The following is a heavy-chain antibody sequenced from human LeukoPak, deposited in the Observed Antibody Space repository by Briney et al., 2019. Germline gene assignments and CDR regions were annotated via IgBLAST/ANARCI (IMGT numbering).Heavy chain of an antibody. Sequence: GASVKVSCKTSGYTFAGYFLHWVRQAPTQGLQWMGRINANSGDTDLAQDFQDRVTMTRDTSIYTAYMELSSLTSDDTAIYYCARDLISTPYSELDYWGQGTLVAVSS. V-gene: IGHV1-2*06. J-gene: IGHJ4*02. CDR1: GYTFAGYF. CDR2: INANSGDT. D-gene: IGHD1-26*01. CDR3: ARDLISTPYSELDY.